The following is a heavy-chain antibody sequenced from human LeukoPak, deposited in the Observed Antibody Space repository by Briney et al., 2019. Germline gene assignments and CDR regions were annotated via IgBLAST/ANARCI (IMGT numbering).Heavy chain of an antibody. J-gene: IGHJ6*02. D-gene: IGHD3-22*01. Sequence: SETLSLTCTVSGGSISNYYWSWIRQPPGKGREWIGYIYYSGSTNYNPSLKSRVTISVDTSKNQFSLNLSSVTAADTAMYYCARDRSPEGYYDSSHWDYYHGMDVWGQGTTVTVSS. V-gene: IGHV4-59*01. CDR2: IYYSGST. CDR1: GGSISNYY. CDR3: ARDRSPEGYYDSSHWDYYHGMDV.